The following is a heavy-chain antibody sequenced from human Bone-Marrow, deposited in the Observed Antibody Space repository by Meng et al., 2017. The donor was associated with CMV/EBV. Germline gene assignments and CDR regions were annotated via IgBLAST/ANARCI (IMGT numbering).Heavy chain of an antibody. J-gene: IGHJ4*02. CDR3: AREPGGYDDY. CDR2: IYSGGST. D-gene: IGHD5-12*01. CDR1: GFTVSSNY. Sequence: LSLTCAASGFTVSSNYMSWVRQAPGKGLEWVSVIYSGGSTYYADSVKGRFTISRDNSKNTLYLQMNSLRAEDTAVYYCAREPGGYDDYWGQGTLVTVSS. V-gene: IGHV3-53*01.